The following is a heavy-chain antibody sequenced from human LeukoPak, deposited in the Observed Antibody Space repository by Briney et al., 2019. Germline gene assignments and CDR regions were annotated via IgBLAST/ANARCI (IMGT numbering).Heavy chain of an antibody. CDR1: GFTFSNFW. CDR3: ARMRGWSFDY. J-gene: IGHJ4*02. V-gene: IGHV3-7*01. D-gene: IGHD3-22*01. CDR2: IKLDGSDR. Sequence: GSLRLSRAASGFTFSNFWTSWVRQAPGRGLEWVANIKLDGSDRYYVDSVKGRFTISRDNAINLLYLQMNSLRAEDTAVYFCARMRGWSFDYWGQGALVTVSS.